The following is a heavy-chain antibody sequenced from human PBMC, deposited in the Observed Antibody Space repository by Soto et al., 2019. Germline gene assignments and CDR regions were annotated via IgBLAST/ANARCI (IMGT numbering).Heavy chain of an antibody. CDR3: ARTRGGIAAAATAYYYYGMDV. V-gene: IGHV6-1*01. Sequence: SQTLSLTCVISGDSVSSNSAAWNWIRRSPSRGLEWLGRTYYRSKWYNDYAVSVKSRITINPDTSKNQFSLHLNSVTPEDTAVYYCARTRGGIAAAATAYYYYGMDVWGQGTTVTVSS. CDR1: GDSVSSNSAA. CDR2: TYYRSKWYN. D-gene: IGHD6-13*01. J-gene: IGHJ6*02.